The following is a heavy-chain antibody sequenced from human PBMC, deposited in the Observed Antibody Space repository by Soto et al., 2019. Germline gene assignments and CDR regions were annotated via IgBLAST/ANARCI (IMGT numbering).Heavy chain of an antibody. Sequence: PGESLKISCKGSGYSFTSYWIGRVRQMPGKGLEWMGIIYPGDSDTRYSPSFQGQVTISADKSISTAYLQWSSLKASDTAMYYCARRYYYVSSGNYRSPVEIYDYRGQGTLVTLS. D-gene: IGHD3-22*01. J-gene: IGHJ4*02. CDR1: GYSFTSYW. CDR2: IYPGDSDT. CDR3: ARRYYYVSSGNYRSPVEIYDY. V-gene: IGHV5-51*01.